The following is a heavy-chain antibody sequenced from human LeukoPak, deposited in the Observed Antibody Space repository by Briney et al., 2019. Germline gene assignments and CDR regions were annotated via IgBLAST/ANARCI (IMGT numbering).Heavy chain of an antibody. CDR3: ARDIVGATPRGVDAFDI. V-gene: IGHV1-69*13. D-gene: IGHD1-26*01. Sequence: SVKVSCKASGGTFSSYAISWVRKAPGQALEWMGGIIPIFGTANYAQKFQGRVTITADESTSTAYMELSSLGSEDTAVYYCARDIVGATPRGVDAFDIWGQGTMVTVSS. CDR2: IIPIFGTA. CDR1: GGTFSSYA. J-gene: IGHJ3*02.